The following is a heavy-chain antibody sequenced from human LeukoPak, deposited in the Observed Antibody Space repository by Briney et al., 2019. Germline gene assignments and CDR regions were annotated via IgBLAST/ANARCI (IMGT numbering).Heavy chain of an antibody. D-gene: IGHD1-26*01. V-gene: IGHV3-23*01. CDR1: GFTFSSYG. J-gene: IGHJ6*03. CDR3: AKGRGWEASYYYYYMDV. CDR2: ISGSGGSA. Sequence: GGTLRLSCAASGFTFSSYGMSWVRQAPGKGLEWVSAISGSGGSAYYADSVKGRFTISRDNSKNTLYLQMNSLRAEDTAVYYCAKGRGWEASYYYYYMDVWGKGTTVTISS.